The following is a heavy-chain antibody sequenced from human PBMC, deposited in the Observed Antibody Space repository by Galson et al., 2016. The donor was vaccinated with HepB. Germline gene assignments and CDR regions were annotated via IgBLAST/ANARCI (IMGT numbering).Heavy chain of an antibody. V-gene: IGHV1-18*01. CDR3: ARDRGWELGYYYYYGMDG. J-gene: IGHJ6*02. D-gene: IGHD1-26*01. CDR1: GYTFISYG. Sequence: SVKVSCKASGYTFISYGTSWVRQAPGQGLEWMGWINAYNGNTNYAQNLQGRVTMTTDTTTSTAYMELRSLRSDDTAVYYCARDRGWELGYYYYYGMDGWGQGTTVTVSS. CDR2: INAYNGNT.